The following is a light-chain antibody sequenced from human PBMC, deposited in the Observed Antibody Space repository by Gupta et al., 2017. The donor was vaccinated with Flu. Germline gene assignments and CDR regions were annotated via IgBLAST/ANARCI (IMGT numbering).Light chain of an antibody. Sequence: MVMKQSPATLSVSPGESATLSCRASQSVSSNLAWYQQKPGQAPRLLIYGASTRATGIPARFSGSGSGTEFTLTISSLQSEDFAVYYCQQYNNWPPWTFGQGTKVEIK. CDR1: QSVSSN. V-gene: IGKV3-15*01. CDR2: GAS. J-gene: IGKJ1*01. CDR3: QQYNNWPPWT.